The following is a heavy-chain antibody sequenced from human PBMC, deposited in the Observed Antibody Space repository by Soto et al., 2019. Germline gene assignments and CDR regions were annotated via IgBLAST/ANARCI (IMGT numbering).Heavy chain of an antibody. Sequence: LRLSCTASEFTFNIYAMNWVRQAPGKGLEWVSAISSSSGATIYYADSVKGRFTISRDNSKNTLFLQMNSLRAEDTAMYYCAQMDTMTTSAFDIWGQGTMVTVSS. J-gene: IGHJ3*02. CDR1: EFTFNIYA. CDR3: AQMDTMTTSAFDI. CDR2: ISSSSGATI. D-gene: IGHD5-12*01. V-gene: IGHV3-23*01.